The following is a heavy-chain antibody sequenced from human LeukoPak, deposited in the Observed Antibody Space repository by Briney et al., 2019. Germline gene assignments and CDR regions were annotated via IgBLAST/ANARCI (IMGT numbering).Heavy chain of an antibody. CDR3: AKDLDRSWYYFDY. CDR2: IRYDGSNK. CDR1: GFTFSSYG. Sequence: PGGSLRLSCAASGFTFSSYGMHWVRQAPGKGLEWVAFIRYDGSNKYYADSVKGRFTISRDNSKNTLYLQMNSLRAEDTAVYYCAKDLDRSWYYFDYWGQGTLVTVSS. V-gene: IGHV3-30*02. J-gene: IGHJ4*02. D-gene: IGHD6-13*01.